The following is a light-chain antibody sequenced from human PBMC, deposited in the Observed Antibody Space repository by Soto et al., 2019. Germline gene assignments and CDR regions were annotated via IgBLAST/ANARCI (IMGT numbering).Light chain of an antibody. CDR3: QQYGSSPRT. J-gene: IGKJ1*01. CDR2: GAS. Sequence: EIVLTQSPGTLSLSPGERATLSCRASQSVSSNSLAWYQQKPGQAPRLLIYGASSRATGIPDRFSGSGSGTDFPLPISRLEPEDSEVYYCQQYGSSPRTFGQGTKVDIK. CDR1: QSVSSNS. V-gene: IGKV3-20*01.